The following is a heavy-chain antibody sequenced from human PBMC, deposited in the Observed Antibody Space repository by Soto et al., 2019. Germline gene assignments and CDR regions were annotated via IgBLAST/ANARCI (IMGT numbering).Heavy chain of an antibody. CDR2: ISGDGNDK. V-gene: IGHV3-30*03. D-gene: IGHD1-26*01. Sequence: QVQLVESGGGVVQPGRSLRLSCAASGFIFRNFGMHWVRRAPGKGLEWVAAISGDGNDKYYADSMKGRFTISRDNFNNPLYLQLNSLRAEDTAVYHCVQGASTAHQPLDSWGQGVLVTVSS. J-gene: IGHJ4*02. CDR1: GFIFRNFG. CDR3: VQGASTAHQPLDS.